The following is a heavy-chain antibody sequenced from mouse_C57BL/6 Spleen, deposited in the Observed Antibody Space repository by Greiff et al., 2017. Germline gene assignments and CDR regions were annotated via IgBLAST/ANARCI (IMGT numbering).Heavy chain of an antibody. CDR3: ARDQGVTFDY. J-gene: IGHJ2*01. V-gene: IGHV5-16*01. CDR1: GFTFSDYY. D-gene: IGHD2-5*01. Sequence: EVMLVASEGGLVQPGSSMKLSCTASGFTFSDYYMAWVRQVPDKGLEWVANINYDGSSTYYLDSLKSRFIISSDNAKNILYLQMSSLKSENTATYYCARDQGVTFDYWGQGTTLTVSS. CDR2: INYDGSST.